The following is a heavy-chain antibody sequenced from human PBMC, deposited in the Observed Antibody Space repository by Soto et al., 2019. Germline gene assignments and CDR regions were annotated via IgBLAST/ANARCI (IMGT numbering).Heavy chain of an antibody. D-gene: IGHD6-25*01. CDR1: GFTFSSYA. Sequence: PGGSLRLSCAASGFTFSSYAMSWVRQAPGKGLEWVSAISGSGGSTYYADSVKGRFTISRDNSKNTLYLQMNSLRAEDTAVYYCAKAQTXDGYRGYYYYGMDVWGQGTTVTVSS. J-gene: IGHJ6*02. CDR2: ISGSGGST. CDR3: AKAQTXDGYRGYYYYGMDV. V-gene: IGHV3-23*01.